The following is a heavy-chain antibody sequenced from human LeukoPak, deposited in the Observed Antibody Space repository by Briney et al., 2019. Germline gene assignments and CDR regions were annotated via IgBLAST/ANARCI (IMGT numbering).Heavy chain of an antibody. J-gene: IGHJ4*02. CDR3: ARDSHRIYSYGLFDY. V-gene: IGHV1-69*13. Sequence: ASVKVSCKASGGTFSSYGFSWVRQAPGQGLEWVGGIIPIFGTANYAQKFQGRVTITADESTSTAYMELSSLRSEDTAVYYCARDSHRIYSYGLFDYWGQGTLVTVSS. D-gene: IGHD5-18*01. CDR2: IIPIFGTA. CDR1: GGTFSSYG.